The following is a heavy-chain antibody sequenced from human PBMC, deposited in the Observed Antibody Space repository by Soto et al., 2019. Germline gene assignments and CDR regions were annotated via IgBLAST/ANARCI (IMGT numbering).Heavy chain of an antibody. CDR1: GFTFSNYW. D-gene: IGHD1-26*01. J-gene: IGHJ4*02. V-gene: IGHV3-74*03. CDR3: ARGYSGTYRIDY. Sequence: LRLSCAASGFTFSNYWMHWVRQAPGKGLVWVSRINTDGSTTTYSDSVKGRFTISRDNAKNTLYLQMNSLRAEDTAVYYCARGYSGTYRIDYWGQGTQVTVSS. CDR2: INTDGSTT.